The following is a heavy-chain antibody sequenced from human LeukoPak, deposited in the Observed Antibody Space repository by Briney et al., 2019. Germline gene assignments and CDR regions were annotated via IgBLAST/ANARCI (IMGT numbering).Heavy chain of an antibody. CDR3: ATQILLCHYY. D-gene: IGHD3-10*01. CDR2: IFYSGST. CDR1: GFTFSSYA. J-gene: IGHJ4*02. Sequence: PGGSLRLSCVASGFTFSSYAMHWIRQPPGKGLEWIGTIFYSGSTYYNPSLKSRVTMSVDTSQNQFSLKLSSVTAADTAVYYCATQILLCHYYWGQGTLVTVSS. V-gene: IGHV4-59*04.